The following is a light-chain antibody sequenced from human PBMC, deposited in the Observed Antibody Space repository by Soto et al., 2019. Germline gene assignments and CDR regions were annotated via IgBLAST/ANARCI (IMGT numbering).Light chain of an antibody. Sequence: QSVLTQPASVSGSPGQSITISCTGTSSDVGAYDFVSCYQQHPDKAPKLMIYEGSNRPSGVSNRFSGSKSVNTATLTISGLQAEDDANYYCSSYTSSSTRVFGTGTKVTVL. V-gene: IGLV2-14*03. CDR2: EGS. CDR1: SSDVGAYDF. J-gene: IGLJ1*01. CDR3: SSYTSSSTRV.